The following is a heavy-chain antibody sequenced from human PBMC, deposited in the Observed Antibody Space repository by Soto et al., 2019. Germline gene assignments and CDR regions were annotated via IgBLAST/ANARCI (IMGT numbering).Heavy chain of an antibody. J-gene: IGHJ4*02. CDR1: GGSISSGCYY. CDR2: IYYSGST. V-gene: IGHV4-31*03. Sequence: SETLSLTCTVSGGSISSGCYYWSWIRQHPGKGLEWIGYIYYSGSTYYNPSLKSRVTISVDTSKNQFSLKLSSVTAADTAVYYCARVRDGYNYFDYWGQGTLVTVSS. D-gene: IGHD5-12*01. CDR3: ARVRDGYNYFDY.